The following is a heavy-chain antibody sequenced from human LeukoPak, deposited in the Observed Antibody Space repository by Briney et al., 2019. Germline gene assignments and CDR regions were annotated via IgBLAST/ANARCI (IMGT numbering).Heavy chain of an antibody. CDR1: GYTFNSYD. V-gene: IGHV1-8*01. D-gene: IGHD3-10*01. Sequence: GASVKVSCKASGYTFNSYDINWVRQATGQGLEWMGWMNPNSGNRGYAQKFQGRVSMTRNNSINTAYMELSSLTSEDTAVYYCGRAGSSGTYYDHMDVWGKGTTVTVSS. CDR3: GRAGSSGTYYDHMDV. J-gene: IGHJ6*03. CDR2: MNPNSGNR.